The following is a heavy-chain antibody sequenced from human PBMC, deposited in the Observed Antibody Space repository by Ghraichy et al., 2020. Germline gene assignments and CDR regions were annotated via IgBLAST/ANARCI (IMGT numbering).Heavy chain of an antibody. CDR2: ISSTSGTM. CDR3: ARYDTQIGWFDP. CDR1: GFTFSSYS. J-gene: IGHJ5*02. V-gene: IGHV3-48*04. Sequence: LSLTCAVSGFTFSSYSMNWVRQAPGKGLEWVSYISSTSGTMYYANSVKGRFTISRDNAKNSLYLQMHSLRAEDTAVYYCARYDTQIGWFDPWGQGTLVTVSS. D-gene: IGHD3-16*01.